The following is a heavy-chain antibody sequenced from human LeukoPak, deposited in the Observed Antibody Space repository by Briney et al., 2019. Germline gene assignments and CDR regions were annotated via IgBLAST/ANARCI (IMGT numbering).Heavy chain of an antibody. Sequence: GGSLRLSCAASGFTFSSYSMTWVRQAPGKGLEWVSSISSSSSYIYYADSVKGRFTISRDNVKNSLYLQMNSLRAEDTAVYYCAREGAIVVVPAARFYFDYWGQGTLVTVSS. J-gene: IGHJ4*02. CDR1: GFTFSSYS. CDR3: AREGAIVVVPAARFYFDY. D-gene: IGHD2-2*01. CDR2: ISSSSSYI. V-gene: IGHV3-21*01.